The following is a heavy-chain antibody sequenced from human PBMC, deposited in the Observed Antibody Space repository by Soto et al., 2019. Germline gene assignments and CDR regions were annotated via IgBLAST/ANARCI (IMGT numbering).Heavy chain of an antibody. D-gene: IGHD1-26*01. CDR2: MNSNSGNT. CDR3: ARRNILGGGFGLYYYYYLDV. V-gene: IGHV1-8*01. CDR1: GYTFTSYD. J-gene: IGHJ6*03. Sequence: QVQLVQSGAEVGKPGASVKVSCKASGYTFTSYDINWVRQATGQGLEWMGWMNSNSGNTGYAQKFQGRVTMTRNTSIRTAYMELSSLRSEDTAVYYCARRNILGGGFGLYYYYYLDVWGKGTTVTVSS.